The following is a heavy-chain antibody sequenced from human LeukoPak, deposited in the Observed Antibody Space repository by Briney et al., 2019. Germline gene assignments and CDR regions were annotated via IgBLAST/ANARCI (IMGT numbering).Heavy chain of an antibody. Sequence: ASVKVSCKASGYTFTGCYMHWVRQAPGQGLEWMGWINPNSGGTNYAQKFQGRVTMTRDTSISTAYMELSRLRSDDTAVYYCARVYYDFWSGPLEYFQHWGQGTLVTVSS. CDR3: ARVYYDFWSGPLEYFQH. V-gene: IGHV1-2*02. CDR2: INPNSGGT. J-gene: IGHJ1*01. D-gene: IGHD3-3*01. CDR1: GYTFTGCY.